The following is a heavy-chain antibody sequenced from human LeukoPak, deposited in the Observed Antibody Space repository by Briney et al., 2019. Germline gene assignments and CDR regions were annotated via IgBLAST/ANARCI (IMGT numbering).Heavy chain of an antibody. D-gene: IGHD6-19*01. CDR1: GFTFSSYG. CDR2: ISYDGSNK. V-gene: IGHV3-30*18. J-gene: IGHJ4*02. Sequence: GGSLRLSCVASGFTFSSYGMHWVRQAPGKGLEWVAVISYDGSNKYYADSVKGRFTISRDNSKNTLYLQMNSLRAEDTAVYYCAKDLEQWLVQYYFDYWGQGTLVTVSS. CDR3: AKDLEQWLVQYYFDY.